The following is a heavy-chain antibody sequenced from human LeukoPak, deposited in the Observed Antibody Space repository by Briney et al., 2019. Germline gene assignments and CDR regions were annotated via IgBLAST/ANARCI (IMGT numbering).Heavy chain of an antibody. Sequence: GRSLRLYCEASGFTFSSYGVFWVRQATGKGLEWVAVISYDGNNKHYADSVKGRFTISRDNSKNTVFLQMNSLRAEDTALYYCAKARSRGYTATYFDYWGQGILVTVSS. CDR2: ISYDGNNK. J-gene: IGHJ4*02. D-gene: IGHD5-18*01. CDR1: GFTFSSYG. CDR3: AKARSRGYTATYFDY. V-gene: IGHV3-30*18.